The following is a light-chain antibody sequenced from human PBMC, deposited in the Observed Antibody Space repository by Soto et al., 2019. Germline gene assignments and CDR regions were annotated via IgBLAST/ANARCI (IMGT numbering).Light chain of an antibody. CDR3: QQSYSTLGLT. CDR2: AAS. V-gene: IGKV1-39*01. CDR1: QSITSY. J-gene: IGKJ4*01. Sequence: DIQMTPSPSSLSASVGDRVTITCRASQSITSYLNWYQQKPGKAPTLLIYAASSLQSGVPSRFSGSGSGTDFTLTISSLQPEDFATYYCQQSYSTLGLTFGGGTKVEIK.